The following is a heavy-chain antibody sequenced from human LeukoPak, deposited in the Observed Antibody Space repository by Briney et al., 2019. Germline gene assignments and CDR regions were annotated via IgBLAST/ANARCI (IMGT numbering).Heavy chain of an antibody. D-gene: IGHD2-2*01. CDR1: GGSISSSSYY. CDR2: IYYSGST. Sequence: PSETLSLTCTVSGGSISSSSYYWGWIRQPPGKGLEWLGSIYYSGSTYYNPSLKSRVTISVDTSKNQFSLKLSSVTAADTAVYYCARDLGYCSGTSCYLDYWGQGTLVTVSS. V-gene: IGHV4-39*07. CDR3: ARDLGYCSGTSCYLDY. J-gene: IGHJ4*02.